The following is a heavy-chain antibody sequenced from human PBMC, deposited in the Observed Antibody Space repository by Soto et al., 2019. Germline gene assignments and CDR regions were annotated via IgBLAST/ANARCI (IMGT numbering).Heavy chain of an antibody. D-gene: IGHD4-4*01. CDR2: IFPADSDT. J-gene: IGHJ6*02. V-gene: IGHV5-51*01. Sequence: GESLKISCKGSQYNFMNFWVGWVRQMPGKGLEWMGIIFPADSDTRFSPSFQGRVTMSVDKSIYTAYLQWSSLEASDTAIYYCTATLTSAIDVWGQRTPVTVSS. CDR1: QYNFMNFW. CDR3: TATLTSAIDV.